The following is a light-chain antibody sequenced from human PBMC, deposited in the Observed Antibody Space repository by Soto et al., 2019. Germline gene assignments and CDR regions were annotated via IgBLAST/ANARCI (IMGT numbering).Light chain of an antibody. CDR3: QAWDSSYV. V-gene: IGLV3-1*01. J-gene: IGLJ1*01. CDR2: QDS. CDR1: KLGDKY. Sequence: SYELTQQPSVSVSPGQTASITCSGDKLGDKYACWYQQKPGQSPVLVIYQDSKRPSGIPERFSGSNSGNTATLTISGTQAMDEADYYCQAWDSSYVFGTGTKVTVL.